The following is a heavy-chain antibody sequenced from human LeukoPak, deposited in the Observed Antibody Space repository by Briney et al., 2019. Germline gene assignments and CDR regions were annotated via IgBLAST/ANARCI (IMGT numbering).Heavy chain of an antibody. V-gene: IGHV1-2*02. D-gene: IGHD6-6*01. Sequence: ASVKVSCKASGYTLTGYYMHWVRQAPGQGLEWMGWINPNSGGTNYAQKFQGRVTMTRDTSISTAYMELSRLRSDDTAVYYCARGPHIAARPPHKFDYWGQGTLVTVSS. J-gene: IGHJ4*02. CDR2: INPNSGGT. CDR1: GYTLTGYY. CDR3: ARGPHIAARPPHKFDY.